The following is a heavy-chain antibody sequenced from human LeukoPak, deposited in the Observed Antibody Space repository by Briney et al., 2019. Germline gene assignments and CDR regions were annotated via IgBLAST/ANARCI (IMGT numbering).Heavy chain of an antibody. J-gene: IGHJ4*02. D-gene: IGHD6-19*01. V-gene: IGHV3-30*18. CDR1: GFTFSSYG. Sequence: GGSLRLSCAASGFTFSSYGMHWVRQAPGKGLEWVAVISYDGSNKYYADSVKGRFTISRDNSKKTLCLQMNSLRAEDTAVYYCAKDFSIAVAGTGFDYWGQGTLVTVSS. CDR2: ISYDGSNK. CDR3: AKDFSIAVAGTGFDY.